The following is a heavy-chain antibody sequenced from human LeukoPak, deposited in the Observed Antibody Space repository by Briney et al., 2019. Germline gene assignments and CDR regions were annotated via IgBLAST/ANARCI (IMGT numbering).Heavy chain of an antibody. Sequence: SETLSLTCTVSSGSISSYDWSWIRQPPGKGLEWIGYIYYSGSTNYNPSLKSRVTISVDTSKNQFSLRLSSVTAADTAVYYCARDRSAGGTIDSWGQGTLVTVSS. D-gene: IGHD6-13*01. CDR2: IYYSGST. J-gene: IGHJ4*02. CDR1: SGSISSYD. V-gene: IGHV4-59*01. CDR3: ARDRSAGGTIDS.